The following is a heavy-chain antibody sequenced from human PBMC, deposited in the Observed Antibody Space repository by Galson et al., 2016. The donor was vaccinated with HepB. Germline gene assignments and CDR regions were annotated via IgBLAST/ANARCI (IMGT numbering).Heavy chain of an antibody. Sequence: SVKLSCAASGFTFNNYAMSWVRQAPGKGLEWVAAISAGDGSTYYANSVQGRVTITRDNSKNTLYMQMNSLRTEDTALYCGAKYRDDYENSGVDSWGQGTLVTVSS. J-gene: IGHJ4*02. CDR2: ISAGDGST. V-gene: IGHV3-23*01. CDR1: GFTFNNYA. CDR3: AKYRDDYENSGVDS. D-gene: IGHD3-22*01.